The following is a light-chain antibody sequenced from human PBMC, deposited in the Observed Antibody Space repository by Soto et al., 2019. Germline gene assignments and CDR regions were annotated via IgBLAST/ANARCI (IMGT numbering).Light chain of an antibody. CDR3: QQYGSSPFT. CDR2: GAS. V-gene: IGKV3-20*01. CDR1: QSVSSSY. J-gene: IGKJ3*01. Sequence: EMVLTQSPGTLSLSPGERATLSCRASQSVSSSYLAWYQQKPGQAPRLLIYGASSRATGIPDRFSGSGSGTDFTLTISRLEPEDFAVYYFQQYGSSPFTFGPGTNVDIK.